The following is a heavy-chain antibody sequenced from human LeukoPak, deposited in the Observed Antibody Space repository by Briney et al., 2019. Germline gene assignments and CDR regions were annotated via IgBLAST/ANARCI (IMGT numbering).Heavy chain of an antibody. D-gene: IGHD5-12*01. V-gene: IGHV1-2*02. CDR1: GYTLTELS. CDR2: INPNSGDT. CDR3: ARAYTGFEAFDY. Sequence: EASVKVSCKVSGYTLTELSIHWVRQAPGQGLEWMGWINPNSGDTNYAQKFQGRVTMTRDTSVNTAYMDLISLRSDDTAVYHCARAYTGFEAFDYWGQGVPVTVSS. J-gene: IGHJ4*02.